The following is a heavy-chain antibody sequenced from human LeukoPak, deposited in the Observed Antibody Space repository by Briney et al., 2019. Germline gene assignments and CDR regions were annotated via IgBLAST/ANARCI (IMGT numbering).Heavy chain of an antibody. CDR2: ISAYNGNT. V-gene: IGHV1-18*04. CDR1: GYTFTSYG. CDR3: ARDCITMVRGVISN. J-gene: IGHJ4*02. D-gene: IGHD3-10*01. Sequence: ASVKVSCKASGYTFTSYGISWVRQAPGQGLEWMGWISAYNGNTNYAQKLQGRVTMTTDTSTSTAYMELRSLRSDDTAVYYCARDCITMVRGVISNWGQGTLVTVSS.